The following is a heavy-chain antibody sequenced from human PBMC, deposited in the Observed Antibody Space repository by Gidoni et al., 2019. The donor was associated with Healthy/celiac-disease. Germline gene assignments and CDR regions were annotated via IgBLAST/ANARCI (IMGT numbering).Heavy chain of an antibody. CDR1: GYTFTSYA. CDR2: INAGNGNT. D-gene: IGHD6-13*01. V-gene: IGHV1-3*05. CDR3: ARGPAEQQLANEYFQH. Sequence: QVQLVQSGAEEKKPGASVKVSCKASGYTFTSYAMHWVRQAPGQRLEWMGWINAGNGNTKDSQKFQGRVTITRDTAASTAYMELSSLRSEDTAVYYCARGPAEQQLANEYFQHWGQGTLVTVSS. J-gene: IGHJ1*01.